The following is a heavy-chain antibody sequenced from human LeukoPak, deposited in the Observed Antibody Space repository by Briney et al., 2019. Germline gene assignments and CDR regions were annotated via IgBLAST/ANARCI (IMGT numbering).Heavy chain of an antibody. CDR2: ISSSGSTI. D-gene: IGHD2-2*01. CDR3: ARSPSHQLPHLFDY. V-gene: IGHV3-11*04. Sequence: GGSLRLSCAASGFTFSDYYMSWIRQAPGKGLEWVSYISSSGSTIYYADSVKGRFTISRDNAKNSLYLQMNSLRAEDTAVYYCARSPSHQLPHLFDYWGQGTLVTVSS. J-gene: IGHJ4*02. CDR1: GFTFSDYY.